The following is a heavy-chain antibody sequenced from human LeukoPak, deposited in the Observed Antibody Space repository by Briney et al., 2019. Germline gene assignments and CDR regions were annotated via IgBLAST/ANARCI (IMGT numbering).Heavy chain of an antibody. V-gene: IGHV4-4*02. Sequence: SETLSHTCAVSGGSISSSSSNCWTWVRQPPGKGLEWIGEIYYSGATNYNPSLKSRVTMLLDKSNNQFSLKLNSVTAADTAVYYCARNGGNSDFDYWGQGTLVTVSS. CDR3: ARNGGNSDFDY. CDR1: GGSISSSSSNC. D-gene: IGHD4-23*01. J-gene: IGHJ4*02. CDR2: IYYSGAT.